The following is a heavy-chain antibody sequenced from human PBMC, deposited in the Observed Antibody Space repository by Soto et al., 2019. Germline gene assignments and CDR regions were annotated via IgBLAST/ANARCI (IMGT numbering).Heavy chain of an antibody. D-gene: IGHD6-19*01. V-gene: IGHV3-30*18. CDR1: GFTFSSYG. CDR2: ISYDGSNK. J-gene: IGHJ6*02. Sequence: GSLRLSCAASGFTFSSYGMHWVRQAPGKGLEWVAVISYDGSNKYYADSVKGRFTISRDNSKNTLYLQMSSLRAEDTAVYYCAKDLVRAVATSNYYYYGMDVWGQGTTVTVSS. CDR3: AKDLVRAVATSNYYYYGMDV.